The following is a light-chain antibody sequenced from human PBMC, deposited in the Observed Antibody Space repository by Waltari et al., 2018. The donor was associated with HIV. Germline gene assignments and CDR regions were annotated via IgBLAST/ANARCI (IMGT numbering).Light chain of an antibody. CDR2: DVT. Sequence: QSALTQPRSVSGSPGQSVTISCTVTSSDVVGYNYVSWYQQHPGKAPKLMIYDVTKRPSGVPDRFSGSKSGNTASLTISGLQAEDEADYYCCSYAGSYTFGFGGGTKLTVL. V-gene: IGLV2-11*01. CDR3: CSYAGSYTFG. J-gene: IGLJ3*02. CDR1: SSDVVGYNY.